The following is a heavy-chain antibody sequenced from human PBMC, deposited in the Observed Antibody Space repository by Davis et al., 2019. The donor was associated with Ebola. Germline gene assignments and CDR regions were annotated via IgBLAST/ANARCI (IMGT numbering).Heavy chain of an antibody. CDR2: INPNSGGT. J-gene: IGHJ4*02. CDR1: GDTFNSYP. D-gene: IGHD3-3*01. CDR3: ARDRREIFGVVYLRGGFDY. V-gene: IGHV1-2*06. Sequence: ASVKVSCKASGDTFNSYPINWVRQAPGQGLEWMGRINPNSGGTNYAQKFQGRVTMTRDTSISTAYMELSRLRSDDTAVYYCARDRREIFGVVYLRGGFDYWGQGTLVTVSS.